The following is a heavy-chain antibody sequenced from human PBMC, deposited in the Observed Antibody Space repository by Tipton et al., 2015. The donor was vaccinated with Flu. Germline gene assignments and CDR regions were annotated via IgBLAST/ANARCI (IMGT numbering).Heavy chain of an antibody. V-gene: IGHV4-34*01. CDR1: GGSFSGYY. J-gene: IGHJ5*02. D-gene: IGHD1-26*01. CDR2: INHGGST. Sequence: TLSLTCAVNGGSFSGYYWSWIRQPPGKGLEWIGEINHGGSTNYNKSLKSRVTISLDKSKNQFSLNLNSMTTADTAVFYCARGGWEPHGGWFDPWGQGILVTVSS. CDR3: ARGGWEPHGGWFDP.